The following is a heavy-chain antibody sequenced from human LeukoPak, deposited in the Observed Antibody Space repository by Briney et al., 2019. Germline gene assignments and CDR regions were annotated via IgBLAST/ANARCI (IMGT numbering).Heavy chain of an antibody. Sequence: GASVKVSCKASGYTFSSHAMIWVRQAPGQGFEWMGWINTNTGNPRYGQGSTGRFVFSLDTSVSTAYLQISSLKAEDTAVYFCARTRIPFYFGSGSPDYWGQGTLVTVSS. CDR1: GYTFSSHA. CDR3: ARTRIPFYFGSGSPDY. D-gene: IGHD3-10*01. CDR2: INTNTGNP. J-gene: IGHJ4*02. V-gene: IGHV7-4-1*02.